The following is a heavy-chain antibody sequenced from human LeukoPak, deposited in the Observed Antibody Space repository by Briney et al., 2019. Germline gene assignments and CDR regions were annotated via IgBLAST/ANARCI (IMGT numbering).Heavy chain of an antibody. Sequence: SETLSLTCAVYGGSFSGYYWSWIRQPPGKGLEWIGEINHSGSTNYNPSLKSRVTISVDTSKNQFSLKLSPVTAADTAVYYCARQETTVTDAFDIWGQGTMVTVSS. D-gene: IGHD4-17*01. V-gene: IGHV4-34*01. J-gene: IGHJ3*02. CDR3: ARQETTVTDAFDI. CDR2: INHSGST. CDR1: GGSFSGYY.